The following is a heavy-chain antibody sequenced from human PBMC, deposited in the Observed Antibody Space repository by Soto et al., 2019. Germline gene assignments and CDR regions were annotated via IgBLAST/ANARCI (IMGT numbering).Heavy chain of an antibody. CDR3: AKDRGVQRGWYFDL. CDR2: ISYDGSNK. D-gene: IGHD3-10*01. V-gene: IGHV3-30*18. Sequence: QVQLVESGGGVVQPGRSLRLSCAASGFTFSSYGMHWVRQAPGKGLEWVAVISYDGSNKYYADSVKGRFTISRDNSKNTQYLQMNSLRAEDTAVYYCAKDRGVQRGWYFDLWGRGTLVPVSS. CDR1: GFTFSSYG. J-gene: IGHJ2*01.